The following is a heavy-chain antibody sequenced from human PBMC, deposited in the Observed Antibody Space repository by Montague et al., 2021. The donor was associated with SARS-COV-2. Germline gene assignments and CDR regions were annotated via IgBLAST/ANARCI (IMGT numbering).Heavy chain of an antibody. CDR3: ARDGRYYGSGTEAGAFDI. CDR2: MKQDGSEK. D-gene: IGHD3-10*01. V-gene: IGHV3-7*01. Sequence: SLRLSCAASGFTFSNYWMSWVRQAPGKGLEWVANMKQDGSEKYYVDSVKGRFTISRDNAKNSLYLQMNSLRAEDTAVYYCARDGRYYGSGTEAGAFDIWGQGTMVTVSS. CDR1: GFTFSNYW. J-gene: IGHJ3*02.